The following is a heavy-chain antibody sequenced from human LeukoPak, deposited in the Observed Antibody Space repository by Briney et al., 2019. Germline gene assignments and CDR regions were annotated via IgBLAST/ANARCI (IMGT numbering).Heavy chain of an antibody. Sequence: SETLSLTCSVSGGSISNSTYYWGWIRQPPGEGLEFIGSIYYSGSTYYNPSLGTRVTISIGTSKKEFSLKLTSVTAADTAVYYCARDYGDANWFDPWGQGTLVTVSS. D-gene: IGHD4-17*01. J-gene: IGHJ5*02. CDR1: GGSISNSTYY. V-gene: IGHV4-39*02. CDR2: IYYSGST. CDR3: ARDYGDANWFDP.